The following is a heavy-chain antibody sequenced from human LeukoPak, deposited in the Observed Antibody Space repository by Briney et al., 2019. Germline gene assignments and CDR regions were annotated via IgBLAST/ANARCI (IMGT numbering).Heavy chain of an antibody. J-gene: IGHJ3*02. D-gene: IGHD5-18*01. CDR2: IKQDGSEK. V-gene: IGHV3-7*01. CDR3: AREYSSADAFDI. CDR1: GFTFSSYW. Sequence: GGSLRLSCAASGFTFSSYWMSWVRQAPGKGLEWVANIKQDGSEKYYVDSVKGRFTISRDNAKNSLYPQMNGLRAEDTAVYYCAREYSSADAFDIWGQGTMVTVSS.